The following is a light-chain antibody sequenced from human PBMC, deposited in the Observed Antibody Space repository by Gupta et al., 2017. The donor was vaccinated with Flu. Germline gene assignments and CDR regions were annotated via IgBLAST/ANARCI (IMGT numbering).Light chain of an antibody. V-gene: IGKV3-15*01. J-gene: IGKJ2*01. CDR2: GAS. Sequence: GERATLSCRASQSVSSNLAWYQQKPGQAPRLLIYGASTRATGIPARFSGSGSGTEFTVTNSSLQSEDFAVYYCQQYNNWPWTFGQGTKLEIK. CDR3: QQYNNWPWT. CDR1: QSVSSN.